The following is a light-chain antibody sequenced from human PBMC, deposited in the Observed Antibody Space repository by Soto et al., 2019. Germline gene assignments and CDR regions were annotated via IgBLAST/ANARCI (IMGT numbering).Light chain of an antibody. CDR3: KQYGRSPWT. Sequence: EIVLTQSPGTLSLSPGERATLSCRASQSLSSSYLAWYQQKPGQAPRLLIYGASSRATGFPDRFSGSGSGTDFTLTIRRLEPEDFAVYYCKQYGRSPWTFGQGTKVDIK. V-gene: IGKV3-20*01. J-gene: IGKJ1*01. CDR2: GAS. CDR1: QSLSSSY.